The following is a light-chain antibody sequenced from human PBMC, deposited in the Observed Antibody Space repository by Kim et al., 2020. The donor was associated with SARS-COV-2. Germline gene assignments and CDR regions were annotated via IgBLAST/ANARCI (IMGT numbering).Light chain of an antibody. CDR3: QVWDSSSDHVV. CDR2: YDS. Sequence: APGKTATITCGGNNIGTKGVHWYQQKPGQAPVLVIYYDSDRPSGIPERFSGSNSGNTATLTISRVEAGDEADYYCQVWDSSSDHVVFGGGTQLTVL. CDR1: NIGTKG. V-gene: IGLV3-21*04. J-gene: IGLJ2*01.